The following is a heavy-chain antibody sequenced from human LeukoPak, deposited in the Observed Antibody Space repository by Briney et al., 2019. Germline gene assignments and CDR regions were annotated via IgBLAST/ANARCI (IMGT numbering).Heavy chain of an antibody. V-gene: IGHV3-23*01. CDR2: ISGSGSST. CDR1: GFTFSSSA. D-gene: IGHD2-15*01. CDR3: AKPEPNCSGGNCYQAPFDS. J-gene: IGHJ4*02. Sequence: GGSLRLSCAASGFTFSSSAMSWVRQAPGKGLEWVSGISGSGSSTNYADSVKGRFTISRDNSKNTLCLQMNSLRAEDTAVYYCAKPEPNCSGGNCYQAPFDSWGQGTLVTVSS.